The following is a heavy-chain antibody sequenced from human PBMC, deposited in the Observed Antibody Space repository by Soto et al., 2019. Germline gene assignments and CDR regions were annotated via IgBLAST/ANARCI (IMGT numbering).Heavy chain of an antibody. V-gene: IGHV4-59*01. Sequence: SETLSLTCTVSGGSISSYYWSWIRQPPGKGLEWIGYIYYSGSTNYNPSLKSRVTISVDTSKNQFSLKLSSVTAADTAVYYCAGDLGYCSGGSCYSYYYYMDVWGKGTTVTVSS. J-gene: IGHJ6*03. CDR2: IYYSGST. CDR3: AGDLGYCSGGSCYSYYYYMDV. D-gene: IGHD2-15*01. CDR1: GGSISSYY.